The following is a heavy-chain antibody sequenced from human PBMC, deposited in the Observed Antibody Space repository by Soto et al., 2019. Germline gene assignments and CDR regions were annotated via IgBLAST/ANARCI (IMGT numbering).Heavy chain of an antibody. Sequence: GGSLRLSCAASGFTFSSYAMSWVRQAPGKGLEWVSAISGSGGSTYYADSVKGRFTISRDNSKNTLYLQMNSLRAEDTAVYYCAKGGMERRYYYYYGMDVWGQGTMVTVSS. V-gene: IGHV3-23*01. CDR2: ISGSGGST. CDR1: GFTFSSYA. J-gene: IGHJ6*02. D-gene: IGHD1-1*01. CDR3: AKGGMERRYYYYYGMDV.